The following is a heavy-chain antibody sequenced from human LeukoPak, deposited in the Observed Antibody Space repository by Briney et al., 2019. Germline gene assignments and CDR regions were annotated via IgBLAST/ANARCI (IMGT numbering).Heavy chain of an antibody. CDR3: ARTYITMVRGVESFDY. CDR1: GYTFTGYY. Sequence: ASVKVSCKASGYTFTGYYMHWVRQAPGQGLEWMGWISAYNGNTNYAQKLQGRVTMTTDTSTSTAYMELRSLRSDDTAVYYCARTYITMVRGVESFDYWGQGTLVTVSS. V-gene: IGHV1-18*04. J-gene: IGHJ4*02. D-gene: IGHD3-10*01. CDR2: ISAYNGNT.